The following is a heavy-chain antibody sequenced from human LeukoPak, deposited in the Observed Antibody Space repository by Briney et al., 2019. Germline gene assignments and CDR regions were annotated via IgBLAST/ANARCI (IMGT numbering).Heavy chain of an antibody. Sequence: ASVKVSCKASGYTFTGYFMHWVRQAPGQGLEWMGWINPNNGDTKSAQKFQGRVTMTRDTAISTAFMELSSLRSDDSAVYYCAGRYCSGGACYSGADYWGQGTLVTVSS. D-gene: IGHD2-15*01. J-gene: IGHJ4*02. CDR1: GYTFTGYF. CDR2: INPNNGDT. CDR3: AGRYCSGGACYSGADY. V-gene: IGHV1-2*02.